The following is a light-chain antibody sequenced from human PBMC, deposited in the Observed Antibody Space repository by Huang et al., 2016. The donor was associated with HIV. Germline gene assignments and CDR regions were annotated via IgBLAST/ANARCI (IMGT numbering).Light chain of an antibody. J-gene: IGKJ3*01. CDR2: DAS. CDR1: QDISNY. Sequence: DIQMTQSPSSLSASVGDRVTITCQASQDISNYLNWYQQKPGKAPKLLIYDASNLETGVSSRFSGSRSGTDFSFTISSLQPEDIATYYCQQYDNLPRFTFGPGTKVDIK. V-gene: IGKV1-33*01. CDR3: QQYDNLPRFT.